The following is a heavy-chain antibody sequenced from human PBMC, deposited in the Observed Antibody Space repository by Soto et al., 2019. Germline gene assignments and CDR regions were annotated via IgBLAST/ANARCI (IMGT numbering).Heavy chain of an antibody. D-gene: IGHD3-3*01. V-gene: IGHV3-49*04. CDR2: IRSKAYGGTT. CDR1: GFTFGDYA. CDR3: TRDRGGRFLEWLLPYFDY. Sequence: GGSLRLSCTASGFTFGDYAMSWVRQAPGKGLEWVGFIRSKAYGGTTEYAASVKGRFTISRDDSKSIAYLQVNSLKTEDTAVYYCTRDRGGRFLEWLLPYFDYWGQGTLVTVSS. J-gene: IGHJ4*02.